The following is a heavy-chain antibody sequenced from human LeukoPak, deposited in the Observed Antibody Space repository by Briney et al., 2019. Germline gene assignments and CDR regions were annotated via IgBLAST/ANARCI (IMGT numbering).Heavy chain of an antibody. CDR1: GFIFSTYA. Sequence: PGGSLRLSCAASGFIFSTYAMSWVRQAPGKGLEWVSTIHGSGGSTSYADSVKGRFTISRDNSNNTLYLQMNSLRAEDSAVYYCAKTGGSSYYFDYWGQGTLVTVSS. J-gene: IGHJ4*02. CDR3: AKTGGSSYYFDY. D-gene: IGHD1-26*01. CDR2: IHGSGGST. V-gene: IGHV3-23*01.